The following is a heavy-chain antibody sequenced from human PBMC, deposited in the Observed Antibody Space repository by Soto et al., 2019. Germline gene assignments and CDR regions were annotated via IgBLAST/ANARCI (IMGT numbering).Heavy chain of an antibody. V-gene: IGHV1-3*04. J-gene: IGHJ5*02. CDR1: GYTFTSYA. Sequence: QVQLVQSGAEVKKPGASVKVSCKASGYTFTSYAIHWVRQAPGQRPEWMGWITTSNGNTKYSQKFQGRVTITRDTSASPAYMALRSLRSEDTAVYYCARCSSYRIDGLDPWGQGTLVTVSS. D-gene: IGHD3-10*02. CDR3: ARCSSYRIDGLDP. CDR2: ITTSNGNT.